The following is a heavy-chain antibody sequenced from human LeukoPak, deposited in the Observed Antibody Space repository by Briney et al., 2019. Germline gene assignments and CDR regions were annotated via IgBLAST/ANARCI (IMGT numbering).Heavy chain of an antibody. CDR2: MNPDGSTI. CDR3: ARDPLNGALDI. Sequence: GGSLRLSCTASGFSFSGSWMSWVRQLPGKGLEWLADMNPDGSTIVYVDSVKGRFTISRNNARNSVYLQMDGLRAEDTAVYYCARDPLNGALDIWGQGTLVTVSS. V-gene: IGHV3-7*01. CDR1: GFSFSGSW. J-gene: IGHJ3*02.